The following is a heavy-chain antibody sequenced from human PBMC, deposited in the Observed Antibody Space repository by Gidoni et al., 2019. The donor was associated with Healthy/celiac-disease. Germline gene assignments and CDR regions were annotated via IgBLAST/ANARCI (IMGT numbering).Heavy chain of an antibody. Sequence: EVQLFESGGGLVQPGGSLRLSCAASGFTFSSYAMSWVRQAPGKGLEWVSAISGSGGSTYYADSVKGRFTISRDNSKNTLYLQMNSLRAEDTAIYYCATAEDVATWTGYYCYYYYMDVWGKGTTVTVSS. CDR1: GFTFSSYA. CDR2: ISGSGGST. J-gene: IGHJ6*03. V-gene: IGHV3-23*01. CDR3: ATAEDVATWTGYYCYYYYMDV. D-gene: IGHD1-26*01.